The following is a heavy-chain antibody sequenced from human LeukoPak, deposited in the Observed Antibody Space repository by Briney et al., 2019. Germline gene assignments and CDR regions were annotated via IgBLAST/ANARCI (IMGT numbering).Heavy chain of an antibody. Sequence: ASVKGSCKTSGYTFTGSYMHWVRQAPGQGLEWMGWINPNSGATYYAQKFQGRVTMARDTSISTAYMELSRLTSDDTAVYYCAREEGNGYYEYWGQGTMVTVSS. CDR2: INPNSGAT. V-gene: IGHV1-2*02. CDR3: AREEGNGYYEY. CDR1: GYTFTGSY. J-gene: IGHJ4*02. D-gene: IGHD5-24*01.